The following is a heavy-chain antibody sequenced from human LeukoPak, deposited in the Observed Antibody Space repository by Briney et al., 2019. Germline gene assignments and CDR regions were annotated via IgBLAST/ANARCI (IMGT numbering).Heavy chain of an antibody. CDR1: GYTFTGYY. Sequence: ASVKASCKASGYTFTGYYMHWVRQATGQGLGWMGWMNPNSGNTGYAQKFQGRVTMTRNTSISTAYMELSSLRSEDTAVYYCARGSRALWFGESRNNWFDPWGQGTLVTVSS. D-gene: IGHD3-10*01. J-gene: IGHJ5*02. CDR2: MNPNSGNT. V-gene: IGHV1-8*02. CDR3: ARGSRALWFGESRNNWFDP.